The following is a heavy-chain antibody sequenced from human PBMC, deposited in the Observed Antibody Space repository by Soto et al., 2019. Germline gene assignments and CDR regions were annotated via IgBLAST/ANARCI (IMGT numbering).Heavy chain of an antibody. Sequence: QVQLVQSGAEVKKPGSSVKVSCKASGGTFSTYAITWVRQAPVQGLEWVGRIIPIFGTTNVAQKFQGRVTINADESTTTANMELSDMRSDDTAVYYCAKDGGADGYFGNWLDPWGQGTLVTVSS. CDR3: AKDGGADGYFGNWLDP. CDR1: GGTFSTYA. V-gene: IGHV1-69*15. J-gene: IGHJ5*02. D-gene: IGHD5-12*01. CDR2: IIPIFGTT.